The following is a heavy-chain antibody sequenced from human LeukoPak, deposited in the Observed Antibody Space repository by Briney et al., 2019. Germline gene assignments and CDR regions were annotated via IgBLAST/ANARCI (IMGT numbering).Heavy chain of an antibody. D-gene: IGHD2-21*01. V-gene: IGHV4-39*07. CDR2: IFYNGRT. Sequence: SETLSLTCTVSGDSIGRSTYYWGWVRQTPEKGLEWIGSIFYNGRTYYTPSLQSRVIMSLDTSKNQFSLRLTSVTAADTAVYYCARQVAVVEPTDPNWFDSWGQGTLVTVSS. CDR3: ARQVAVVEPTDPNWFDS. CDR1: GDSIGRSTYY. J-gene: IGHJ5*01.